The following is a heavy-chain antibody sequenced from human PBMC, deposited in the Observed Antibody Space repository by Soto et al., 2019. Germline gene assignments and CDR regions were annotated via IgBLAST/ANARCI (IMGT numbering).Heavy chain of an antibody. V-gene: IGHV3-53*01. CDR1: GFTVSSNY. D-gene: IGHD6-13*01. Sequence: GGSLRLSCAASGFTVSSNYMSWVRQAPGKGLEWVSVIYSGGSTYYADSVKGRFTISRDNSKNTLYLQMNSLRAEDTAVYYCARDKRVGAAADYYGMDVWGQGTTVTVSS. J-gene: IGHJ6*02. CDR3: ARDKRVGAAADYYGMDV. CDR2: IYSGGST.